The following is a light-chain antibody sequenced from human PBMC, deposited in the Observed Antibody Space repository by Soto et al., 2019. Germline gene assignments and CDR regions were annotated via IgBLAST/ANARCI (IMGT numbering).Light chain of an antibody. CDR1: QSVGSN. V-gene: IGKV3-15*01. J-gene: IGKJ1*01. Sequence: EIVLTQSPGTLSLSPGERATLSCRASQSVGSNLAWYQQKPGQAPRLLIYGASTGATGVPPRFSGSGSGTEFTLTISSLQSEDFAVYYCQKFNKWPWTFGQGTKVDI. CDR2: GAS. CDR3: QKFNKWPWT.